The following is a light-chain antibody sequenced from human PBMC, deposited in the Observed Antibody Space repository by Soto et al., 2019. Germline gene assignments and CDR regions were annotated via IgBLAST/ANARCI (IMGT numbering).Light chain of an antibody. CDR3: QQYKNWPPLT. V-gene: IGKV3-15*01. J-gene: IGKJ4*01. Sequence: EIVMTQSPATLSVSPGVTATLSCRASQSVSYNLAWYQQKPGQGPRLLIYGAFTRATGIPARFSGSGSGTEFTLTISSLQSEDFALYYCQQYKNWPPLTFGGGTKVEIK. CDR1: QSVSYN. CDR2: GAF.